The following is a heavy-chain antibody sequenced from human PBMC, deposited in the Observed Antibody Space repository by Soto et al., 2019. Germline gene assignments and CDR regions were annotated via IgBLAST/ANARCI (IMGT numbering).Heavy chain of an antibody. Sequence: GGSLRLSCAASGFSFSTYPLVWVRQAPRKRLEAFSSISGSGDKTYYKDSVRGRFTISRDNSRNTVDLQMNSLRPEDTAVYYCAKILSAVTSYYYGMEARGQGPTGVVSS. J-gene: IGHJ6*01. CDR1: GFSFSTYP. V-gene: IGHV3-23*01. CDR3: AKILSAVTSYYYGMEA. D-gene: IGHD4-17*01. CDR2: ISGSGDKT.